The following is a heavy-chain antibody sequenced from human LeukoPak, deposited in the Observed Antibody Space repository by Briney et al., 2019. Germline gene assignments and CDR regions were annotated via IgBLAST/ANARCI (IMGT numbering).Heavy chain of an antibody. D-gene: IGHD3-22*01. J-gene: IGHJ4*02. Sequence: ASVKVSCKASGCTFSGNYIHWVRQAPGQGLEWMGRINPNSGGTNHAQKFQGRVTMTRDTSISIAYMELSRLRSDDTAVYYCARGTEEDYYDSSGYYDYWGQGTLVTVSS. CDR3: ARGTEEDYYDSSGYYDY. V-gene: IGHV1-2*06. CDR1: GCTFSGNY. CDR2: INPNSGGT.